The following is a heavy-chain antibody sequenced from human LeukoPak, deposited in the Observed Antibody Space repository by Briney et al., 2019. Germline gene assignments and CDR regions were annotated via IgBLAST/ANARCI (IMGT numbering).Heavy chain of an antibody. CDR3: ARGHDFWSGYYFHFDY. D-gene: IGHD3-3*01. V-gene: IGHV3-23*01. Sequence: GGSLRLSCAASGFTFSSYAMSWVRQAPGKGLEWVSAISGSGGSTYYADSVKGRFTISRDNSKNTLYLQMNSLRAEDTAVYYCARGHDFWSGYYFHFDYWGQGTLVTVSS. J-gene: IGHJ4*02. CDR1: GFTFSSYA. CDR2: ISGSGGST.